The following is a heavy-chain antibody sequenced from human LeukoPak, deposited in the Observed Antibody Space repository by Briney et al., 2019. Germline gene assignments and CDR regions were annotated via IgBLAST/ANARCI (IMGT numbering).Heavy chain of an antibody. J-gene: IGHJ4*02. CDR2: ISGSGGST. Sequence: PGGSLRLSCAASGFTFSSYAMSWVRQAPGKGLEWVSAISGSGGSTYYADSVKGRFTISRDNSKNTLYLQMNSLRAEDTAVYYCAKKDCSGGSCYCPFDYWGQGTLVTVSS. V-gene: IGHV3-23*01. CDR3: AKKDCSGGSCYCPFDY. CDR1: GFTFSSYA. D-gene: IGHD2-15*01.